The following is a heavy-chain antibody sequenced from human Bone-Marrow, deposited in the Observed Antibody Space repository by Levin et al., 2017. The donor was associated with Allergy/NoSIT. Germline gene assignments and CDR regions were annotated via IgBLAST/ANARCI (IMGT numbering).Heavy chain of an antibody. J-gene: IGHJ3*02. CDR3: ARNIQLNLVALAGPDDAFDI. CDR1: AYNFTTYW. Sequence: KPGESLKISCKASAYNFTTYWIGWVRQMPGKGLEWMGTIYPGDSDTRYSPSFQGQVTISAAKATSTAYLQWSSLQASATAMYYCARNIQLNLVALAGPDDAFDIWGQGRMVTVSS. CDR2: IYPGDSDT. V-gene: IGHV5-51*01. D-gene: IGHD6-19*01.